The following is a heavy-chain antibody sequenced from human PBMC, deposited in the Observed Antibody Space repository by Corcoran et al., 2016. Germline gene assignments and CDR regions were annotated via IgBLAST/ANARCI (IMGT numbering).Heavy chain of an antibody. CDR3: ARGRIAAAFDI. CDR1: VGSFSGYY. CDR2: INHSGST. J-gene: IGHJ3*02. Sequence: QVQLQQWGAGLLKPSETLSLTCAVYVGSFSGYYWSWIRQPPGKGLEWIGEINHSGSTNYNPSLKSRVTISVDTSKNQFSLKLSSVTAADTAVYYCARGRIAAAFDIWGQGTMVTVSS. V-gene: IGHV4-34*01.